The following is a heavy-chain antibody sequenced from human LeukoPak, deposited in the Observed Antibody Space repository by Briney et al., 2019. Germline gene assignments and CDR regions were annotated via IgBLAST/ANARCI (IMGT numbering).Heavy chain of an antibody. CDR1: GGTFSSYA. CDR2: IIPIFGTA. J-gene: IGHJ3*02. Sequence: GASVKVSCKASGGTFSSYAISWVRQAPGQGLEWMGGIIPIFGTANYAQKFQGRVTITADESTSTAYMELSSLRSEDTAVYYCARDPSSAPPKFWSGYYDAFDIWGQGTMVTVSS. V-gene: IGHV1-69*13. D-gene: IGHD3-3*01. CDR3: ARDPSSAPPKFWSGYYDAFDI.